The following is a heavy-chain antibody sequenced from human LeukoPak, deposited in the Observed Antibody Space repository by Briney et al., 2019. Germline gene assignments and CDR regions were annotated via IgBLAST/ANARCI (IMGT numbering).Heavy chain of an antibody. D-gene: IGHD2-8*01. Sequence: GASVKVSCKASGYTFTGYNMHWVRQAPGQGLEWMGWINPNSGDTNYAQKFQGRVTMTSDTSITTANMELRRLRFDDTAVYYCARDMYGLDYWGQGALVTVSS. J-gene: IGHJ4*02. CDR1: GYTFTGYN. CDR3: ARDMYGLDY. V-gene: IGHV1-2*02. CDR2: INPNSGDT.